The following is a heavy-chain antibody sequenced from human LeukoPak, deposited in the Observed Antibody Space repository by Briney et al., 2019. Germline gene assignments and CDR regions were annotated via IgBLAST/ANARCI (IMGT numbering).Heavy chain of an antibody. Sequence: PGGSLRLSCAASGFTVSSNYMSWVRQAPGKGLEWVSVIYSGGSTYYADSVKGRFTISRDNPMNTLYLQMNSLRAEDTAVYYCARAPNRYFDWLLYSGPYGMDVWGQGTTVTVSS. J-gene: IGHJ6*02. CDR2: IYSGGST. CDR1: GFTVSSNY. D-gene: IGHD3-9*01. V-gene: IGHV3-53*01. CDR3: ARAPNRYFDWLLYSGPYGMDV.